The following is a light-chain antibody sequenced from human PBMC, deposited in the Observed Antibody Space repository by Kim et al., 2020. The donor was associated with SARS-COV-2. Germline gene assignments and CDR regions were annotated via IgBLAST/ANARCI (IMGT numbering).Light chain of an antibody. CDR3: QQRSTWPPWT. J-gene: IGKJ1*01. V-gene: IGKV3-11*01. CDR1: RSISSY. Sequence: SPGERATLSCWASRSISSYLAWYQQKPGQAPRLLIYDASNRATGIPARFSGSGSGTDFTLTISSLEPEDFAVYYCQQRSTWPPWTFGQGTKVDIK. CDR2: DAS.